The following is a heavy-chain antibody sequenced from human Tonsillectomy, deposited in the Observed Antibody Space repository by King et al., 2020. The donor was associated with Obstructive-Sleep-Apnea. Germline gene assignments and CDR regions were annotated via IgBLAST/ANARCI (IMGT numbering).Heavy chain of an antibody. CDR1: GYTLGNGE. Sequence: LVKSGAEVKKPGASGKVSGKASGYTLGNGEINWVRQAPGQGLEWRGWMNTNSGNSGYVQKLQGRVTMTRDPSISTAYLELRTLRSADTAVYYCAGGSSRSFDIWGQGTLVTVSS. CDR2: MNTNSGNS. CDR3: AGGSSRSFDI. J-gene: IGHJ4*02. V-gene: IGHV1-8*01. D-gene: IGHD6-13*01.